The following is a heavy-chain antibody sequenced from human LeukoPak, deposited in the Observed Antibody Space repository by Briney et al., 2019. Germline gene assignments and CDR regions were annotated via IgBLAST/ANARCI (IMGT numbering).Heavy chain of an antibody. Sequence: SETLSLTCTVSGGSISTSSYFWGWIRQPPGKGLEWVGSIYYSGRTYYNPSLESRVTISVDTSKNQFSLKLNSVTAADTAVYYCARHGGLKYGGYEKRFDNWGQGTLVTVSS. CDR2: IYYSGRT. D-gene: IGHD5-12*01. J-gene: IGHJ4*02. CDR3: ARHGGLKYGGYEKRFDN. V-gene: IGHV4-39*01. CDR1: GGSISTSSYF.